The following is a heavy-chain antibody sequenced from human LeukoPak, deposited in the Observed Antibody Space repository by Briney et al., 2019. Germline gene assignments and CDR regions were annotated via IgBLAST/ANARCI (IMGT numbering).Heavy chain of an antibody. CDR1: GGTFSSYA. V-gene: IGHV1-69*13. Sequence: GASVKVSCKASGGTFSSYAISWVRQAPGQGLEWMGGIIPIFGRANYAQKFQGRVTITADESTSTAYMELSSLRSEDTAVYYCARELQPKIYCSSTSCPNWFDPWGQGTLVTVSS. D-gene: IGHD2-2*01. CDR2: IIPIFGRA. CDR3: ARELQPKIYCSSTSCPNWFDP. J-gene: IGHJ5*02.